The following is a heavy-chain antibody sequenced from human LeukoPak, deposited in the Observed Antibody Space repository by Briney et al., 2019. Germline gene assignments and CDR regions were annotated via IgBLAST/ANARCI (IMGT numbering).Heavy chain of an antibody. J-gene: IGHJ6*02. CDR2: ISYDGSNK. CDR1: GFTFSSYA. D-gene: IGHD3-3*01. CDR3: ARDRGFDGGTYYDFWSGYNRYYYYGMDV. Sequence: PGRSLRLSCAASGFTFSSYAMHWVRQAPGKGLEWVAVISYDGSNKYYADSVEGRFTISRDNSKNTPYLQMNSLRAEDTAVYYCARDRGFDGGTYYDFWSGYNRYYYYGMDVWGQGTTVTVSS. V-gene: IGHV3-30-3*01.